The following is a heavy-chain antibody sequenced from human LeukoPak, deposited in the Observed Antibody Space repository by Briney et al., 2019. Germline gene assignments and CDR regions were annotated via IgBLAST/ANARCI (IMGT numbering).Heavy chain of an antibody. V-gene: IGHV3-20*01. D-gene: IGHD3-16*02. Sequence: GGSPRLSCAASGVTFDDYGMSRVGHAPRMGLVWFSGFNWNRGSTGYADSVKGRFTISRDNAKNSLYLQMNSLRAEDTALYHCARDNGYTPFIGYYYYYMDVWGKGTTVTISS. J-gene: IGHJ6*03. CDR3: ARDNGYTPFIGYYYYYMDV. CDR1: GVTFDDYG. CDR2: FNWNRGST.